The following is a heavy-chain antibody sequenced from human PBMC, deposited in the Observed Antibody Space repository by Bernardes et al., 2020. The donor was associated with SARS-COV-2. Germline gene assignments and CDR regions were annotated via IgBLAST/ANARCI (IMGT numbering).Heavy chain of an antibody. CDR3: ARDRGYTGYPIDY. Sequence: ASVKVSCKASGYTFSSHGISWVRQAPGQGLEWMGWISAYNGNRNYAQKVQGRVTMTTDTSTNTAYMELRSLRSDDTAVYYCARDRGYTGYPIDYWGQGTLVIVSS. D-gene: IGHD5-12*01. CDR2: ISAYNGNR. V-gene: IGHV1-18*01. J-gene: IGHJ4*02. CDR1: GYTFSSHG.